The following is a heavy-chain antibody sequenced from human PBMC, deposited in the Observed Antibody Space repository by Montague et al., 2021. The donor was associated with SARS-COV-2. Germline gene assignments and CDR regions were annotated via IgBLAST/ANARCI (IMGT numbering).Heavy chain of an antibody. CDR1: GFTFDDYA. CDR3: AKGSATVTTLDAFDI. CDR2: INWDGGST. Sequence: SLRLSCAASGFTFDDYAMHWVRQAPGKGLEWVCVINWDGGSTYYVDSVKGRFTISRDNSKKSLYLQMNSLRAEDTALYYCAKGSATVTTLDAFDIWCQGTMVTVSS. D-gene: IGHD4-17*01. V-gene: IGHV3-43D*03. J-gene: IGHJ3*02.